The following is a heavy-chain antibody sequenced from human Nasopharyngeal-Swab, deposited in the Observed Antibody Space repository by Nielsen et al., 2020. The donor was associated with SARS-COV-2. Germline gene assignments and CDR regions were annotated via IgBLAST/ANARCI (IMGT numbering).Heavy chain of an antibody. CDR2: INAGNGNT. D-gene: IGHD3-10*01. CDR1: GYTFTSYA. V-gene: IGHV1-3*01. J-gene: IGHJ4*02. CDR3: ARDYRRSYYGSGSYVD. Sequence: ASVKVSCKASGYTFTSYAMLWVRQAPAQRLEWMGWINAGNGNTKYSQKFQGRVTITRDTSASTAYMELSSLRSEDTAVYYCARDYRRSYYGSGSYVDWGQGTLVTVSS.